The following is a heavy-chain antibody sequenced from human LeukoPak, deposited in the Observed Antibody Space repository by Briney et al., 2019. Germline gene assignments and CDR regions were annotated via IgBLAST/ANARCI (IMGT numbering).Heavy chain of an antibody. J-gene: IGHJ4*02. D-gene: IGHD3-16*01. CDR2: ISYDGTDT. Sequence: GGSLRLSCAASGFTLSTYAMHWVRHAPGKGLEWVAVISYDGTDTYYADSVKGRFTISRDTSKNSLYLQMNSLRPEDTAVFYCARIRGGPIDYWGQGTLVTVSS. V-gene: IGHV3-30-3*01. CDR3: ARIRGGPIDY. CDR1: GFTLSTYA.